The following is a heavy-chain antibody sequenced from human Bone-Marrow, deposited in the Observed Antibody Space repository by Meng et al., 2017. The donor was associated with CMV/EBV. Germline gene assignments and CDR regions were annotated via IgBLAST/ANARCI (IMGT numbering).Heavy chain of an antibody. J-gene: IGHJ4*02. D-gene: IGHD1-7*01. CDR1: GGSFSGYY. V-gene: IGHV4-34*01. CDR3: ARARDGTGTTWVLDY. Sequence: SETLSLTCAVYGGSFSGYYWSWIRQPPGKGLEWIGEINHSGSTNYNPSLKSRVTISVDTSKNQFSLKLSSVTAADTAVYYCARARDGTGTTWVLDYWGQGTLVAASS. CDR2: INHSGST.